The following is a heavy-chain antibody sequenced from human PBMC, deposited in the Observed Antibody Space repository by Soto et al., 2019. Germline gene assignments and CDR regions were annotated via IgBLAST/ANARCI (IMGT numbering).Heavy chain of an antibody. D-gene: IGHD3-22*01. Sequence: SETLSLTCTVSGGSVSSGSYYWSWIRQPPGKGLEWIGYIYYSGSTNYNPSLKSRVTISVDTSKNQFSLKLSSVTAADTAVYYCARAYYDNSGWIDYWGQGTLVTVSS. CDR3: ARAYYDNSGWIDY. V-gene: IGHV4-61*01. CDR1: GGSVSSGSYY. CDR2: IYYSGST. J-gene: IGHJ4*02.